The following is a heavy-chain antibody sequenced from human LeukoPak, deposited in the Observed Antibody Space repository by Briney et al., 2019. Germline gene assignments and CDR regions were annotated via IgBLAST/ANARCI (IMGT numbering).Heavy chain of an antibody. CDR1: GFTFSSYS. CDR3: ARDQGYCSGGSCYSYYGMDV. Sequence: GGCLRLSCAASGFTFSSYSMNWVRQAPGKGLEWVSSISSSSSYIYYADSVKGRFTISRDNAKNSLYLQMNSLRAEDTAVYYCARDQGYCSGGSCYSYYGMDVWGQGTTVTVSS. V-gene: IGHV3-21*01. J-gene: IGHJ6*02. CDR2: ISSSSSYI. D-gene: IGHD2-15*01.